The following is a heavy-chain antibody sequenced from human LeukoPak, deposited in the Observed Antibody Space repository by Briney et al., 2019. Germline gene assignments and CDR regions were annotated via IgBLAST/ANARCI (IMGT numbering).Heavy chain of an antibody. V-gene: IGHV1-69*13. CDR2: IIPIFGTA. Sequence: ASVKVSCKASGGTFSSYAISWVRQAPGQGLEWMGGIIPIFGTANYAQKFQGRVTITADESTSTAYMELSSLRSEDTAVYYCARSFFRYCSSTSCYTDYYYYGMDVWGQGTTVTVSS. D-gene: IGHD2-2*02. CDR1: GGTFSSYA. J-gene: IGHJ6*02. CDR3: ARSFFRYCSSTSCYTDYYYYGMDV.